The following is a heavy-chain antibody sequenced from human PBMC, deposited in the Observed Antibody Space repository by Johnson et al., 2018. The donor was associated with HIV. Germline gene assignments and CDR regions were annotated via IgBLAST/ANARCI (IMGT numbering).Heavy chain of an antibody. CDR2: ISHDGSNK. J-gene: IGHJ3*02. D-gene: IGHD6-13*01. CDR3: AKDGAAAGTVGADAFDI. Sequence: QVQLVESGGGVVQPGGSLRLSCAASGFTFSNYGMHWVRQAPGKGLEWVAVISHDGSNKYYADSVKGRFPISRDNSKNTLYLQMNSLRAEDTAVYYCAKDGAAAGTVGADAFDIWGQGTMVTVSS. V-gene: IGHV3-30*18. CDR1: GFTFSNYG.